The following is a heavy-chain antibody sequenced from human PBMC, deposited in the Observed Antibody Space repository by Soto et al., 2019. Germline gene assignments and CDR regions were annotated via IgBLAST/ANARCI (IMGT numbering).Heavy chain of an antibody. J-gene: IGHJ5*02. V-gene: IGHV4-34*01. Sequence: SETLSLTCAVYGGSFSGYYWSWIRQPPGKGLEWIGEINHSGSTNYNPSLKSRVTISVDTSKNQFSLKLSSVTAADTAVYYCARGPIASRGVWFDPWGQGTLVTVSS. CDR1: GGSFSGYY. CDR3: ARGPIASRGVWFDP. D-gene: IGHD6-13*01. CDR2: INHSGST.